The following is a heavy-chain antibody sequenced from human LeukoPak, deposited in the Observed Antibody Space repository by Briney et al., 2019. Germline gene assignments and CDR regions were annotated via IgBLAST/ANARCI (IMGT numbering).Heavy chain of an antibody. V-gene: IGHV3-30*02. Sequence: GGSLRLSCAASGFTFSSYAMHWVRQAPGKGLEWVAFIRYDGSNKYYADSVKGRFTISRDNSKNSLYLQMNRLRAEDTAVYYCARDLAARPYYFDYWGQGTLVTVSS. CDR3: ARDLAARPYYFDY. CDR2: IRYDGSNK. J-gene: IGHJ4*02. D-gene: IGHD6-6*01. CDR1: GFTFSSYA.